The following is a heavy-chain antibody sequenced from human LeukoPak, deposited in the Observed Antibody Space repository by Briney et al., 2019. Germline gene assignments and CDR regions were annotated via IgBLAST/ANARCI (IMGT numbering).Heavy chain of an antibody. V-gene: IGHV4-59*01. CDR2: IYYSRST. D-gene: IGHD5-12*01. CDR3: ARRSDRGYDFDY. CDR1: GGSISSYY. J-gene: IGHJ4*02. Sequence: PSETLSLTCTVSGGSISSYYWSWIRQPPGKGLEYIGFIYYSRSTKYNPSLKSRVTISVDTSKNQFSLKLSPVTAADTAVYYCARRSDRGYDFDYWGQGTLVTVSS.